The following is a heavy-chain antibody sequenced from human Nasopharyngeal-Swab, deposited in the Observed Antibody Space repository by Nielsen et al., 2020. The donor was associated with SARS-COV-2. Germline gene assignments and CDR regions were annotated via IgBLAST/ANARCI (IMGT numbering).Heavy chain of an antibody. CDR3: ARMTPLAVAGGSWFDP. J-gene: IGHJ5*02. Sequence: SQTRSLTGAVYGGSFSGYYWSWIRQPPGKGLEWIGEINHSGSTNYNPSLKSRVTISVDTSKNQFSLKLSSVTAADTAVYYCARMTPLAVAGGSWFDPWGQGTLVTVSS. D-gene: IGHD6-19*01. CDR1: GGSFSGYY. V-gene: IGHV4-34*01. CDR2: INHSGST.